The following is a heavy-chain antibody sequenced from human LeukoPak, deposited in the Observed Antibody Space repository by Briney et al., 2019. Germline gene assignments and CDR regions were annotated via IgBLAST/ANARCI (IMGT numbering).Heavy chain of an antibody. V-gene: IGHV4-59*01. CDR3: AMISSSWYVAFDI. CDR1: GGSISSYY. CDR2: IYYSGST. D-gene: IGHD6-13*01. Sequence: SETLSLTCTVSGGSISSYYWSWIRQPPGKGLEWIGYIYYSGSTNYNPSLKSRVTISVDTSKNQFSLKLSSVTAADTAVYYCAMISSSWYVAFDIWGQGTMVTVSS. J-gene: IGHJ3*02.